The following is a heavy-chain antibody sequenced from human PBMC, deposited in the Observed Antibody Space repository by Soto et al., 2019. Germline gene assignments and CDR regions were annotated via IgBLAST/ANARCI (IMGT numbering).Heavy chain of an antibody. CDR1: GYTFTGYY. Sequence: QVQLVQSGAEVKKPGASVKVSCKASGYTFTGYYMHWVRQAPGQGLEWMGWINPNSGGTNYAQKFQGGVTMTRDTSISTAYMELSRLRSDDTAVYYCARSTVTSYYYYYGMDVWGQGTTVTVSS. CDR2: INPNSGGT. D-gene: IGHD4-17*01. V-gene: IGHV1-2*02. CDR3: ARSTVTSYYYYYGMDV. J-gene: IGHJ6*02.